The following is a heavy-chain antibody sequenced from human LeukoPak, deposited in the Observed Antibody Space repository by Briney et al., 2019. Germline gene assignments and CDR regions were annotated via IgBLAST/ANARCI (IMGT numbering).Heavy chain of an antibody. CDR2: ISPYNGNT. Sequence: ASVKVSCKTSGYTFTTFGINWVRQAPGQGLEWMGWISPYNGNTNYAQKLQGRVTMTTDTSTNTAYMELRSLRSDDTAVYYCARDKDRAYSYGYVDYWGQRTLVTVS. CDR1: GYTFTTFG. J-gene: IGHJ4*02. V-gene: IGHV1-18*01. D-gene: IGHD5-18*01. CDR3: ARDKDRAYSYGYVDY.